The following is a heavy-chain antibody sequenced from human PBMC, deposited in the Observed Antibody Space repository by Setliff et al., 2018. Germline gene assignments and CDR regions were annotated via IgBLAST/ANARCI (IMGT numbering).Heavy chain of an antibody. Sequence: GASVKVSCKASGYIFNSYGIAWVRQAPGQGLEWMGWISPYNGKTNHAQNLQGRVAMTTDTSTSTVYMVLNNLRSEDTALYYCAFEYGTSKRFDPWGQGTLVTVSS. CDR2: ISPYNGKT. D-gene: IGHD3-10*01. J-gene: IGHJ5*02. V-gene: IGHV1-18*01. CDR1: GYIFNSYG. CDR3: AFEYGTSKRFDP.